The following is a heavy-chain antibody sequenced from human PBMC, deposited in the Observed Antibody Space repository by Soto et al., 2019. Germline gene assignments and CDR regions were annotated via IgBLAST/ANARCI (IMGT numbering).Heavy chain of an antibody. CDR3: AKSRGIPTRDFDY. D-gene: IGHD2-15*01. V-gene: IGHV3-23*01. J-gene: IGHJ4*02. Sequence: GGSLRLSCAASGFTFSSYTMNWVRQAPGKGLEWVSTIDGSGGLTYYADSLEGRFTISRDNSRTTVYLQMDSLRAEDTAVYYCAKSRGIPTRDFDYWGQGTLVTVSS. CDR2: IDGSGGLT. CDR1: GFTFSSYT.